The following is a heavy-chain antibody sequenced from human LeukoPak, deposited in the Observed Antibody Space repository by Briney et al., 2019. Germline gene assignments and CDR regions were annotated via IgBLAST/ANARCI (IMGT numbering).Heavy chain of an antibody. Sequence: GGSLRLSCAASGFTFSSYWMSWVRQAPGKGLEWVANIKQDGSEKYYVDSVKGRFTISRDNAKNSLYLQMNGLRAEDTAVYYCARPISMVRGVISTFFDYWGQGTLVTVSS. J-gene: IGHJ4*02. CDR3: ARPISMVRGVISTFFDY. CDR1: GFTFSSYW. CDR2: IKQDGSEK. D-gene: IGHD3-10*01. V-gene: IGHV3-7*01.